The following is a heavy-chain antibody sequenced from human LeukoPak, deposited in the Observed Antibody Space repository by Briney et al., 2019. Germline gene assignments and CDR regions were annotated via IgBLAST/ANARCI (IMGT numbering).Heavy chain of an antibody. CDR3: ARGGRIAAAAY. CDR1: GFTFGDYY. V-gene: IGHV3-11*05. CDR2: ISTSSSST. Sequence: PGGSLRLSCAASGFTFGDYYMSWIRRAPGKGLEWVAYISTSSSSTDSADSVRGRFTISRDNAKNTLFLQMDSLRAEDTAVYYCARGGRIAAAAYWGQGTLVTVSS. D-gene: IGHD6-13*01. J-gene: IGHJ4*02.